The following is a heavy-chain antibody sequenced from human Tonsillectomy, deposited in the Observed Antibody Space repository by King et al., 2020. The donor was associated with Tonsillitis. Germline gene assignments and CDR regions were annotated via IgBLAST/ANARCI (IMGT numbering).Heavy chain of an antibody. CDR3: SRMVVGVSPTVGAFDI. Sequence: VQLVQSGAEVKKPGESLKISCKGSGYSFTSYWIGWVRQMPGKGLEWMGIIYPNDSDTRYSPSFQGQATISADKSNRNAYLQWSSLKASDSASYYCSRMVVGVSPTVGAFDIWGQGTMVTVSS. V-gene: IGHV5-51*03. CDR1: GYSFTSYW. D-gene: IGHD1-26*01. J-gene: IGHJ3*02. CDR2: IYPNDSDT.